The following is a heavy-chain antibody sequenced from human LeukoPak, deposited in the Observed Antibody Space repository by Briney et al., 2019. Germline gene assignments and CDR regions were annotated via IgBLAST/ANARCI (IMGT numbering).Heavy chain of an antibody. CDR2: ISYSGST. D-gene: IGHD6-19*01. J-gene: IGHJ4*02. CDR3: ARDIGNDGYSSGWDYFDY. CDR1: GGSISNYY. Sequence: SETLSLTCIVSGGSISNYYWSWIRQPPGKGLEWIGYISYSGSTNYNPSLKSRVTISLDMSKNQFSLKLSSVTAADTAVYYCARDIGNDGYSSGWDYFDYWGQGTLVSVSS. V-gene: IGHV4-59*01.